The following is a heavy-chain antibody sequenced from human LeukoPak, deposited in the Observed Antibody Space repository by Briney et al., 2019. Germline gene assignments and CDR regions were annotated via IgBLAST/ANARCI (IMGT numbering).Heavy chain of an antibody. Sequence: PGGSLRLSCVASGFTFNSYGIPWVRQTPGKGLEWVALIWYDGSNEYYADSVKGRFTISRDNSKNTLYLQMNSLRAEDTAVYYCARVDSYCSGEGCYYYYGMDVWGQGTTVTVPS. CDR1: GFTFNSYG. J-gene: IGHJ6*02. CDR3: ARVDSYCSGEGCYYYYGMDV. D-gene: IGHD2-15*01. CDR2: IWYDGSNE. V-gene: IGHV3-33*01.